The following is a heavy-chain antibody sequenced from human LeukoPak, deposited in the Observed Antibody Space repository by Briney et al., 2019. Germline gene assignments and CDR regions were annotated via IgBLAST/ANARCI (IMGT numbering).Heavy chain of an antibody. J-gene: IGHJ5*02. CDR3: ARDRNYYDSSGYYRELTNWFDP. V-gene: IGHV3-74*01. D-gene: IGHD3-22*01. CDR2: INTDGSST. Sequence: GGSLRLSCAASGFTFSSYWMHWVRQAPGKGLVWVSRINTDGSSTSYADSVKGRFTISRDNAKNRLYVQMNSLRAEGTAVYYCARDRNYYDSSGYYRELTNWFDPWGQGTLVTVSS. CDR1: GFTFSSYW.